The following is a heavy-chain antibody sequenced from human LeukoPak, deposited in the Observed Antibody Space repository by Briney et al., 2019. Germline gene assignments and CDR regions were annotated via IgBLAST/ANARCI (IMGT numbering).Heavy chain of an antibody. V-gene: IGHV4-4*07. CDR1: GGSISGYY. CDR3: ARFPSGIAASAGFVP. J-gene: IGHJ5*02. Sequence: SETLSLTCTVSGGSISGYYWTWIRQPAGKGLEWIGRIFTNGGTTYNPSLKSRVTVSLDTSKNQFSLKLTSVTAADTAMYYCARFPSGIAASAGFVPWGQGTLVTVSS. CDR2: IFTNGGT. D-gene: IGHD6-13*01.